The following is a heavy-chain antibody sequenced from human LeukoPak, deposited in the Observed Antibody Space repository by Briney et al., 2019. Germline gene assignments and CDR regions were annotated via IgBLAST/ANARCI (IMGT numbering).Heavy chain of an antibody. CDR1: GFTISNNY. Sequence: GGSLRLSCAASGFTISNNYMSWVRQAPGKGLEWVGRIKSKTDGGTTDYAAPVKGRFTISRDDSKNTLYLQMNSLKTEDTAVYYCTTRGGSFSIFDYWGQGTLVTVSS. V-gene: IGHV3-15*01. CDR2: IKSKTDGGTT. D-gene: IGHD1-26*01. CDR3: TTRGGSFSIFDY. J-gene: IGHJ4*02.